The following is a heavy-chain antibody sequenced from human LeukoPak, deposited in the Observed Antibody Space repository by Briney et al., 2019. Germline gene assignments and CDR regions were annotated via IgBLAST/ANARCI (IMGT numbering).Heavy chain of an antibody. CDR2: MSGSGGKT. CDR3: AKGKRVGAPYYFDS. CDR1: GFTFSNYA. V-gene: IGHV3-23*01. J-gene: IGHJ4*02. D-gene: IGHD1-26*01. Sequence: GGSLRLSCAASGFTFSNYAMTWVRQARGKGLEWVSAMSGSGGKTYYADSVKVRFTISRDSSQNTLYLQMNNLGADDTAVYYCAKGKRVGAPYYFDSWGQGTLVTASS.